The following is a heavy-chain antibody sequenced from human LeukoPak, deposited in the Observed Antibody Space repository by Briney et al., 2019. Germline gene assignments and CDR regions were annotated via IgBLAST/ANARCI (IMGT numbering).Heavy chain of an antibody. CDR3: ARGPLIAAAGYFDY. Sequence: GGSLRLSCAASGFTFSSYSMNWVRQAPGKGLEWVSYISSSSSTIYYADSVKGRFTISRDNAKNSLYLQMNSLRAEDTAVYYCARGPLIAAAGYFDYWGQGTLVTVSS. V-gene: IGHV3-48*01. CDR1: GFTFSSYS. D-gene: IGHD6-13*01. J-gene: IGHJ4*02. CDR2: ISSSSSTI.